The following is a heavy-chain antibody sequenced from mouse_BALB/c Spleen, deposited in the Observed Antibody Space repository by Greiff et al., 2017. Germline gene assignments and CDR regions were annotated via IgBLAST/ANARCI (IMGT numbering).Heavy chain of an antibody. Sequence: EVKLVESGPGLVKPSQSLSLTCTVTGYSITSDYAWNWIRQFPGNKLEWMGYISYSGSTSYNPSLKSRISITRDTSKNQFFLQLNSVTTEDTATYYCARNWAMDYWGQGTSVTVSS. J-gene: IGHJ4*01. V-gene: IGHV3-2*02. CDR1: GYSITSDYA. CDR3: ARNWAMDY. D-gene: IGHD4-1*01. CDR2: ISYSGST.